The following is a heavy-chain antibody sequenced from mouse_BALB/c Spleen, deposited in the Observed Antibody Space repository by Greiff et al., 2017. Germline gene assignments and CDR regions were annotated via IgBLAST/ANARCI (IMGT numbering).Heavy chain of an antibody. D-gene: IGHD3-2*01. J-gene: IGHJ3*01. V-gene: IGHV5-6-4*01. Sequence: EVQLVESGGGLVKPGGSLKLSCAASGFTFSSYTMSWVRQTPEKRLEWVATISSGGSYTYYPDSVKGRFTISRDNAKNTLYLQMSSLKSEDTAMYYCTRGQRGLPLAWFAYWGQGTLVTVSA. CDR2: ISSGGSYT. CDR1: GFTFSSYT. CDR3: TRGQRGLPLAWFAY.